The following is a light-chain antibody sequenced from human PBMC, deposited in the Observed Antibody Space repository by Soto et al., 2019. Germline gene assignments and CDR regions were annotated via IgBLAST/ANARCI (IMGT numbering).Light chain of an antibody. Sequence: DIQMTQSPSTLCAFVGDRVTITCRASQRISSWLAWYQQKPGKAPKFLIYDGSTLESRVPARFSGSGSGTEFTLTISSLQPDDFGTYFCKQYDSYPWTFGQGTKVEIK. CDR2: DGS. J-gene: IGKJ1*01. V-gene: IGKV1-5*01. CDR1: QRISSW. CDR3: KQYDSYPWT.